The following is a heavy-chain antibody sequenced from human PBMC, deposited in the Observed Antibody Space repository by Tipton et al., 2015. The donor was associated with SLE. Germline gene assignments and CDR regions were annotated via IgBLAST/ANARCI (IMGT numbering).Heavy chain of an antibody. CDR1: GGSISSGNYY. Sequence: TLSLTCTVSGGSISSGNYYWNWIRQHPGKGLEWLGHIYKTGHTYYNPSLESRISMSIHTSYNDFSLKLNSVTAADTAVYYCARDRGGSEYYYGMDVWGQGTTVTVSS. CDR3: ARDRGGSEYYYGMDV. CDR2: IYKTGHT. V-gene: IGHV4-31*03. J-gene: IGHJ6*02. D-gene: IGHD2-15*01.